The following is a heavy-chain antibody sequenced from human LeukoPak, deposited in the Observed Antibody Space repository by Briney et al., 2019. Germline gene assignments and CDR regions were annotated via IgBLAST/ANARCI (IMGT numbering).Heavy chain of an antibody. CDR3: ARLSRYTIFGVVREGWFDP. Sequence: GASVKVSCKASGYTFTSYGISWVRQAPGQGLEWMGWISAYNGNTNYAQKLQGRVTMTTDTSTNTAYMELRSLRSDDTAVYYCARLSRYTIFGVVREGWFDPWGQGTLVTVSS. D-gene: IGHD3-3*01. CDR1: GYTFTSYG. V-gene: IGHV1-18*01. J-gene: IGHJ5*02. CDR2: ISAYNGNT.